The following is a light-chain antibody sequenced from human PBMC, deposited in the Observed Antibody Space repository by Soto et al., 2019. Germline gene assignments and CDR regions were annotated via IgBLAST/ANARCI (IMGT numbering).Light chain of an antibody. J-gene: IGKJ1*01. CDR3: QQSYSTLWT. Sequence: DIPMTQSPSSLSASVGDRVTITCRASQSISSYLNWYQQKLGKAPKLLIYAASTLQSGVPSRFSGSGSGTDFTLTISSLQPEDFATYYCQQSYSTLWTFGQGTKVEIK. CDR2: AAS. CDR1: QSISSY. V-gene: IGKV1-39*01.